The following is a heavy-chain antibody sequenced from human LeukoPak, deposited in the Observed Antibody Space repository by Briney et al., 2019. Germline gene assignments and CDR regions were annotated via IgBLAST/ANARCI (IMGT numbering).Heavy chain of an antibody. CDR1: GYTLTELS. CDR2: FDPEDGET. D-gene: IGHD2-15*01. CDR3: ATGYCSGGSCYATYYYGMDV. V-gene: IGHV1-24*01. Sequence: GASVTVSCKVSGYTLTELSMHWVRQAPGKGLEGMGGFDPEDGETIYAQKFQGRVTMTEDTSTDTAYMELSSLRSEDTAVYYCATGYCSGGSCYATYYYGMDVWGQGTTVTVSS. J-gene: IGHJ6*02.